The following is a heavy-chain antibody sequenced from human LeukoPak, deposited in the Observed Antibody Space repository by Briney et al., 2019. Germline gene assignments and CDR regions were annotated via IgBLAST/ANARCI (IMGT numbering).Heavy chain of an antibody. J-gene: IGHJ4*02. D-gene: IGHD6-13*01. CDR1: GFTFSSYA. V-gene: IGHV3-23*01. CDR2: ISGSGGST. CDR3: AKDLVYSSSWYSDY. Sequence: GGSLRLSCAASGFTFSSYAMSWVRQAPGKGLEWVSAISGSGGSTYYADSVKGRFTIPRDNSKNTLYLQMNSLRAEDTAVYYCAKDLVYSSSWYSDYWGQGTLVTVSS.